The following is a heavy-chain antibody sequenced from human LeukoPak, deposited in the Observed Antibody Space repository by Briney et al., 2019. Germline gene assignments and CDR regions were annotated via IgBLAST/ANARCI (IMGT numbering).Heavy chain of an antibody. CDR3: ARSGLSGKGSWALDD. D-gene: IGHD6-13*01. Sequence: GGSLRLSCAASGFTFSSYGMHWVRQAPGKGLEWVAFIRYDGSNKYYADSVKGRFTISRDNAKNSIYLQMNSLRAEDTAVYYCARSGLSGKGSWALDDWGQGTLVTVSS. V-gene: IGHV3-30*02. CDR1: GFTFSSYG. CDR2: IRYDGSNK. J-gene: IGHJ4*02.